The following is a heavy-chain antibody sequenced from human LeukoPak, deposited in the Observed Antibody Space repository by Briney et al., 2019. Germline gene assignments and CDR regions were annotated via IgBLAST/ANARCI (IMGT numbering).Heavy chain of an antibody. V-gene: IGHV4-59*01. J-gene: IGHJ2*01. D-gene: IGHD4-17*01. Sequence: SETLSLTCTVSGGSISTYYWSWIRQPPGKGLEWVGSIHYSGRSNSNPSLTGRLTISLDTSKNQFSLKLSSVTASDTAVYYCARDQTTVTTAAWYFDRWAVAPWSLSPQ. CDR1: GGSISTYY. CDR3: ARDQTTVTTAAWYFDR. CDR2: IHYSGRS.